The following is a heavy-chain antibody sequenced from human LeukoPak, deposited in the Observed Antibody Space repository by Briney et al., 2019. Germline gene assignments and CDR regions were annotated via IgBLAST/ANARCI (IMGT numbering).Heavy chain of an antibody. CDR3: ARETHMYCKSNSCYGYFDL. CDR1: GGSINSGGYS. CDR2: IYESGST. V-gene: IGHV4-30-2*01. D-gene: IGHD2-2*01. Sequence: PSQTLSLTCAVSGGSINSGGYSWSWIRQPPGKGLEWIGYIYESGSTYYNPSLKSRVTMSLDRSKNQFSLKLSSVTAADTAVYYCARETHMYCKSNSCYGYFDLWGRGTLVTVSS. J-gene: IGHJ2*01.